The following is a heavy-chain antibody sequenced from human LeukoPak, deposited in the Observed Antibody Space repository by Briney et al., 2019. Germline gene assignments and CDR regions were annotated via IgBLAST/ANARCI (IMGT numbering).Heavy chain of an antibody. Sequence: GGSLRLSCAAPGFILDDYAIHWVRQAPGKGLEWVSLISGDGGSTFYADSVKGRFTISRDNSKNSLYLQMSSLRSEDTALYYCARESGRSGWYDYWGQGTLVTVSS. CDR1: GFILDDYA. V-gene: IGHV3-43*02. D-gene: IGHD6-19*01. CDR3: ARESGRSGWYDY. J-gene: IGHJ4*02. CDR2: ISGDGGST.